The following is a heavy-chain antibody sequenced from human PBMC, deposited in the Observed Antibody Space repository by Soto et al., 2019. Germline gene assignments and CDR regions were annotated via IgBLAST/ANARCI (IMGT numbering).Heavy chain of an antibody. CDR2: ISGSGVTT. V-gene: IGHV3-23*01. Sequence: PGGSLRLSCAASGFSFSSYAMSWVRQAPGKGLEWVSGISGSGVTTYYAASVKGRFTISRDNSKSTLYLQMNSLRAEDTAVYYCAKDPFYDSSGYPSAPDYWGQGTLVTVSS. CDR3: AKDPFYDSSGYPSAPDY. J-gene: IGHJ4*02. CDR1: GFSFSSYA. D-gene: IGHD3-22*01.